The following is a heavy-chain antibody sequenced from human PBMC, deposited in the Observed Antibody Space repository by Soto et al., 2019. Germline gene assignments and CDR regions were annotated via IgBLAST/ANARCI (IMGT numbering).Heavy chain of an antibody. Sequence: SETLSLTCAVYGGSFSCYYWIWIRQPPGKGLEWIGEINHSGSTNYNPSLKSRVTISVDTSKNQFSLKLSSVTAADTAVYYCARGRRVLRYFDWLPRGCAFDIWGQGTMVTVSS. CDR1: GGSFSCYY. J-gene: IGHJ3*02. CDR2: INHSGST. CDR3: ARGRRVLRYFDWLPRGCAFDI. D-gene: IGHD3-9*01. V-gene: IGHV4-34*01.